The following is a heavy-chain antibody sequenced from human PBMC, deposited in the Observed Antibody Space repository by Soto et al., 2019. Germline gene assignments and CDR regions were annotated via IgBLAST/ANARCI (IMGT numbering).Heavy chain of an antibody. D-gene: IGHD2-21*02. V-gene: IGHV1-46*01. J-gene: IGHJ4*02. CDR3: ARDLTAADY. Sequence: QVQLMQSGAEVKKPGASVTISCKGSGYTFTSYYIHWVRQAPRQGLEWMAIINPSGGSTNYAQKFQGRVTVTWDTSTSTVNMELSSLSSEDTAVYYCARDLTAADYWGQGTLVTVSS. CDR2: INPSGGST. CDR1: GYTFTSYY.